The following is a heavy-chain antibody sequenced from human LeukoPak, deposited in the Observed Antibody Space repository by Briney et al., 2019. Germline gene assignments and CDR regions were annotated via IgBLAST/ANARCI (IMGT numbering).Heavy chain of an antibody. CDR1: GGSINFYY. CDR2: IYYSGST. CDR3: ARLVAGTFYFDS. D-gene: IGHD6-19*01. Sequence: SETLSLTCTVSGGSINFYYWSWIRRPPEKGLEWIGYIYYSGSTNYNPSLNSRVTISLDTSKNQFSLRLDSVTAADTAVYYCARLVAGTFYFDSWGQGTLVTVSS. V-gene: IGHV4-59*01. J-gene: IGHJ4*02.